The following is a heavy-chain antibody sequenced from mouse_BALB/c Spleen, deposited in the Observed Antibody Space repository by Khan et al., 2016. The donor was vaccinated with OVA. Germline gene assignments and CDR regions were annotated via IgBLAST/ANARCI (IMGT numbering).Heavy chain of an antibody. J-gene: IGHJ2*01. CDR3: ARTYGSDFDN. CDR2: INPHIGET. CDR1: GYSFTGYF. D-gene: IGHD1-1*01. V-gene: IGHV1-20*01. Sequence: VQLKQSGPELVKPGASVKISCKASGYSFTGYFMNWVMQSHGKSLEWIGRINPHIGETFYNQTFKGKAPLTVDESSSTAHMELRRLTSEDAAVYYCARTYGSDFDNGGQGTTLTVSS.